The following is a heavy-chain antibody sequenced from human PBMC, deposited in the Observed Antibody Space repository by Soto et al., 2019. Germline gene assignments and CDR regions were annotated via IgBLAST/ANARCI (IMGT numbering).Heavy chain of an antibody. CDR2: ITRDGYNK. Sequence: GGSLRLSCAASGFTFSSYAMHWVRQAPGKGLEWVASITRDGYNKYYADSVKGRFTISRDNSRDTLSLQMTALTIEDSSVYYCTKSSGGSSSVGMDYWGQGTRVTVSS. V-gene: IGHV3-30*04. CDR3: TKSSGGSSSVGMDY. D-gene: IGHD6-6*01. CDR1: GFTFSSYA. J-gene: IGHJ4*02.